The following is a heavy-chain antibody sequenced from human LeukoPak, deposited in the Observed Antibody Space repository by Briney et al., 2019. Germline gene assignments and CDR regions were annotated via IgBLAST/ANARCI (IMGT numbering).Heavy chain of an antibody. CDR3: ARSGYSYDYSGLSLSD. CDR1: GFTFSSYA. CDR2: INNNGAST. J-gene: IGHJ4*02. D-gene: IGHD5-18*01. V-gene: IGHV3-64*02. Sequence: GGSLRLSCEASGFTFSSYAMHWVRQAPGKGLEYVSAINNNGASTYCADSVKGRFTISRDNSKNTVYLQMGSLRPEDMAVYYCARSGYSYDYSGLSLSDWGQGTLVTVSS.